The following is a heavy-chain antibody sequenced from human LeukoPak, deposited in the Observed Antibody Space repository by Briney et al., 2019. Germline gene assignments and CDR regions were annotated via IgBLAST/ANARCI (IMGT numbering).Heavy chain of an antibody. CDR2: IIPIFGTA. D-gene: IGHD6-19*01. CDR3: ASGGTVAGFYYYYMDV. V-gene: IGHV1-69*13. Sequence: VASVKVSCKASGYSFTTYGISWVRQAPGQGLEWMGGIIPIFGTANYAQKFQGRVTITADESTSTANMELSSLRSEDTAVYYCASGGTVAGFYYYYMDVWGKGTTVTVSS. J-gene: IGHJ6*03. CDR1: GYSFTTYG.